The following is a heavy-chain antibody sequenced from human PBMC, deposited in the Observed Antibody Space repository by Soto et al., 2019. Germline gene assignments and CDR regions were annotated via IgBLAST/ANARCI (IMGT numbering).Heavy chain of an antibody. CDR1: GGSFSGYY. V-gene: IGHV4-34*01. D-gene: IGHD6-19*01. Sequence: PSETLSLTCAVYGGSFSGYYWSWIRQPPGKGLEWIGEINHSGSTNYNPSLKSRVTISVDTSKNQFSLKLGSVTAADTAVYYCARMSGWLFLARWFDPWGQGTLVTVSS. CDR2: INHSGST. J-gene: IGHJ5*02. CDR3: ARMSGWLFLARWFDP.